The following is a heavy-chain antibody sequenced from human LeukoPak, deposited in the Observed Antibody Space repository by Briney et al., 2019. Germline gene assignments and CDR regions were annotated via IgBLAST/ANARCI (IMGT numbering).Heavy chain of an antibody. V-gene: IGHV4-39*01. CDR2: IYYSGIT. CDR3: ASGMHV. J-gene: IGHJ6*01. Sequence: PSEPLSLTCTVSGGSISSSSYYWGWIRQPPGKGLESIGSIYYSGITYYNPSLKSRVTISVDTSKNQFSLKLSSVTAPDTAVSYCASGMHVWGQGTTVSVPS. CDR1: GGSISSSSYY.